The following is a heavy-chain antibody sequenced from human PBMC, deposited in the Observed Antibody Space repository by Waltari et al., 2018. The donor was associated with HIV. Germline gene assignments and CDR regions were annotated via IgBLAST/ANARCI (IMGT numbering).Heavy chain of an antibody. CDR3: ARDSNGLDY. V-gene: IGHV6-1*02. Sequence: HVQLLPSGPGLVTSSPTLSITCALSGASFSSARAPWHRVRPSPAGGLEWLGRTYHRSKWFQLYAPSVRGRIRVDVDPSVNHFSLHLASVTPDDTAVYYCARDSNGLDYWGQGTVVTVSS. D-gene: IGHD4-4*01. CDR2: TYHRSKWFQ. J-gene: IGHJ4*02. CDR1: GASFSSARAP.